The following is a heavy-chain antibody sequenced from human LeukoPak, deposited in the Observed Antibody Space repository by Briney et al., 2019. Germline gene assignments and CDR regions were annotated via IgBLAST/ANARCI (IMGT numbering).Heavy chain of an antibody. CDR3: ARGEPGYKA. CDR2: INFSGNT. Sequence: SETLSLTCTVSGGSISNYYWTWIRQPPGKGLEWIGYINFSGNTNYNTTLKSRVTILVDTSKNQFSLKLTSVTAADTAVYYCARGEPGYKAWGQGTLVTVSS. CDR1: GGSISNYY. D-gene: IGHD1-1*01. V-gene: IGHV4-59*01. J-gene: IGHJ5*02.